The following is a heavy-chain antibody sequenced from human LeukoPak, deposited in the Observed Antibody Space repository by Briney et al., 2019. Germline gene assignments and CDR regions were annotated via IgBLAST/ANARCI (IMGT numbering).Heavy chain of an antibody. CDR2: ISSSSSYI. V-gene: IGHV3-21*01. D-gene: IGHD4-17*01. CDR3: AGDLSTVTTSWRLDY. J-gene: IGHJ4*02. Sequence: PGGSLRLSCAASGFTFSSYSMNWVRQAPGKGLEWVSSISSSSSYIYYADSVKGRFTISRDNAKNSLYLQMNSLRAEDTAVYYCAGDLSTVTTSWRLDYWGQGTLVTVSS. CDR1: GFTFSSYS.